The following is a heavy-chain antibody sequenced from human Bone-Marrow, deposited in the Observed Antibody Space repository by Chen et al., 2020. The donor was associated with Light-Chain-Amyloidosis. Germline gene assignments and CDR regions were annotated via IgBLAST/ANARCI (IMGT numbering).Heavy chain of an antibody. D-gene: IGHD3-22*01. J-gene: IGHJ4*02. CDR3: ARLGLDYDIIGLDY. CDR1: GGSISSSSYY. CDR2: IYYSGST. Sequence: QLQLQESGPGLVKPSETLSLTCTVSGGSISSSSYYWGWIRQPPGKGLEWIGSIYYSGSTYYNPSLKSRVTISVDTSKNQFSLKLSSVTAADTAVYYCARLGLDYDIIGLDYWGQGTLVTVSS. V-gene: IGHV4-39*01.